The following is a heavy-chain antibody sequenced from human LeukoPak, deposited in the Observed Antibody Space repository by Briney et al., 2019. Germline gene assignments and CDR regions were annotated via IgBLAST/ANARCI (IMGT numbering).Heavy chain of an antibody. CDR2: ISSNGDNT. Sequence: PGGSLRLSCSVSGFTFSTYVMHWVRQAPGKGLEYVSAISSNGDNTYYADSVKGRFTISRDNSKNTLYLKMRSLRADDTAVYYCVRGTGYWGQGTLVTVSS. J-gene: IGHJ4*02. CDR3: VRGTGY. CDR1: GFTFSTYV. V-gene: IGHV3-64D*06.